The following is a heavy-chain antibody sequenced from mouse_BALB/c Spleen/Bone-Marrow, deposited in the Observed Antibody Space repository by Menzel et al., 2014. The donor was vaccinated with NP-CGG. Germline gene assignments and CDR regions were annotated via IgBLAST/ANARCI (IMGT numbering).Heavy chain of an antibody. V-gene: IGHV14-3*02. Sequence: EVKLEESGAELVKPGASVKLSCTTSGFNIKDTYMHWVKLRPEQGLEWIGRIVPANGNTKYAPKFQGEATITADTSSNTAYLQLSSLTSEDTAVYFCASYDYGYYFDYWGQGTTLTVSS. CDR3: ASYDYGYYFDY. D-gene: IGHD2-4*01. J-gene: IGHJ2*01. CDR1: GFNIKDTY. CDR2: IVPANGNT.